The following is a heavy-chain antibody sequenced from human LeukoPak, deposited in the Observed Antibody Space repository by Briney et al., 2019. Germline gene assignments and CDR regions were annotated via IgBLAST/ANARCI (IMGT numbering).Heavy chain of an antibody. Sequence: TSVKVSCKASGFTFTSSTIQWVRQAREQRLEWIGWIVVGSGNTNYAQKFQERVIITRDMSTTTVYMELSSLRSEDTAVYYCAGTPWFGELTLDYWGQGTLVTVSS. V-gene: IGHV1-58*02. J-gene: IGHJ4*02. CDR2: IVVGSGNT. D-gene: IGHD3-10*01. CDR3: AGTPWFGELTLDY. CDR1: GFTFTSST.